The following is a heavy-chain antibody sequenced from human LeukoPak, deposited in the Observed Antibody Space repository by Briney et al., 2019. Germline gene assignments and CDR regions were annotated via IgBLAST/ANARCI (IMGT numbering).Heavy chain of an antibody. J-gene: IGHJ4*02. Sequence: GGSLRLSCAASGFTFSSYGMHWVRQAPGKGLEWVAVIWYDGSNKYYADSVKGRFTISRDHSKNTLYLQMNSLRAEDTAVYYCARLRDNWGWGGDYWGQGTLVTVSS. D-gene: IGHD7-27*01. CDR3: ARLRDNWGWGGDY. V-gene: IGHV3-33*01. CDR2: IWYDGSNK. CDR1: GFTFSSYG.